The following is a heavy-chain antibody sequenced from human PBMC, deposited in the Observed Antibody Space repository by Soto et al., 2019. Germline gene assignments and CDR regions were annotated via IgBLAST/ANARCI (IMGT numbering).Heavy chain of an antibody. V-gene: IGHV4-34*01. J-gene: IGHJ5*02. D-gene: IGHD6-19*01. CDR1: GGSFSGYY. Sequence: SETLSLTCAVYGGSFSGYYCSWIRQPPGKGLEWIGEINHSGSTNYNPSLKSRVTISVDTSKNQFSLKLSSVTAADTAVYYCARFRAVAGTRYWFDPWGQGTLVTVSS. CDR2: INHSGST. CDR3: ARFRAVAGTRYWFDP.